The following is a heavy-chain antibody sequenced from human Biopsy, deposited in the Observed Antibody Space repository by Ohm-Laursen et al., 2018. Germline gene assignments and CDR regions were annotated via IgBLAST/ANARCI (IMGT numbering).Heavy chain of an antibody. CDR3: ATDGAGSYNEN. Sequence: SLRLSCAASGFTFGDYYMSWIRQAPGKGLEWLSYISGSGVTKMYADSVKGRFTVSRDNAKNSLYLEMNNLTVEDTAVYYCATDGAGSYNENWSQGISVTVSS. CDR1: GFTFGDYY. CDR2: ISGSGVTK. D-gene: IGHD3-10*01. V-gene: IGHV3-11*01. J-gene: IGHJ4*02.